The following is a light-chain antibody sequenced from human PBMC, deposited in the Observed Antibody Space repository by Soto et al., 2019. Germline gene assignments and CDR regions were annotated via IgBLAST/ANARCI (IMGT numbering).Light chain of an antibody. CDR2: DAS. CDR1: QRVSSW. V-gene: IGKV1-5*01. CDR3: QQYGTYYS. Sequence: DLQMTQSPSTLSASVGDRVTITCRASQRVSSWLAWYQQAPGKAPKLLIFDASNLESGVPSRFSGSGSGTEFTLTINRLQPDDFATYYCQQYGTYYSFGQGTKLEIK. J-gene: IGKJ2*03.